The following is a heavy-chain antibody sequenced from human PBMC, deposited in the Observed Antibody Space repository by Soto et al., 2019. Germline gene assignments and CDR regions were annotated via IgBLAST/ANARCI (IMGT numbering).Heavy chain of an antibody. CDR1: GYSFSSYW. J-gene: IGHJ4*01. Sequence: PGESLKISCKASGYSFSSYWIAWVRQMPGEGPEWMGIIYPGDSDARYSPSFEGQVTISVDTSINTAYLQWSYLKASDSAMYFCARQSDYNILTGYWYYFDYWGHGSLVTVSS. CDR3: ARQSDYNILTGYWYYFDY. D-gene: IGHD3-9*01. V-gene: IGHV5-51*01. CDR2: IYPGDSDA.